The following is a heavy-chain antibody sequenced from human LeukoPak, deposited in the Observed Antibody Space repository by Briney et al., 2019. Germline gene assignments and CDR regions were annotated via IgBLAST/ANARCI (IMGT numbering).Heavy chain of an antibody. CDR1: GFTFSSYW. CDR3: ATTTHFDY. D-gene: IGHD1-14*01. J-gene: IGHJ4*02. CDR2: INEDGSEK. Sequence: GGSLRLSCAVSGFTFSSYWMSWVRQAPGKGPECVANINEDGSEKYYVDSVKGRFSISRDNAKNSLYLQMNSLRAEDTAVYYCATTTHFDYWGQGILVTVSS. V-gene: IGHV3-7*01.